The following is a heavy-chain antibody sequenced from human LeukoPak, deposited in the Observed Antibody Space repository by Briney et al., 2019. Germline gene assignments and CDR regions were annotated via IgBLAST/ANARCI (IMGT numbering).Heavy chain of an antibody. D-gene: IGHD3-22*01. CDR2: ISYDGSNK. CDR3: AKDQIGKLDP. J-gene: IGHJ5*02. CDR1: GFTFSTFW. V-gene: IGHV3-30*18. Sequence: GGSLRLSCAASGFTFSTFWMSWVRQAPGKGLEWVAVISYDGSNKYYADSVKGRFTISRDNSKNTLYLQMNSLRAEDTAVYYCAKDQIGKLDPWGQGTLVTVSS.